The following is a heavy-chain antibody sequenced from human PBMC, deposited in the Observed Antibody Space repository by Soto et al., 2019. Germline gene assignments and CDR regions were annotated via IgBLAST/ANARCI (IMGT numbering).Heavy chain of an antibody. Sequence: EVQLVESGGGLVQPGGSLRLSCAASGFTFSSYWMHWVRQAPGKGLVWVSRINSDGSSTSYADSVKGRFTISRDNAKNTLYLQRNRLRAEDTAVYYCARRRGSSGWKTNFDYWGQGTLVTVSS. J-gene: IGHJ4*02. CDR2: INSDGSST. V-gene: IGHV3-74*01. CDR1: GFTFSSYW. CDR3: ARRRGSSGWKTNFDY. D-gene: IGHD6-19*01.